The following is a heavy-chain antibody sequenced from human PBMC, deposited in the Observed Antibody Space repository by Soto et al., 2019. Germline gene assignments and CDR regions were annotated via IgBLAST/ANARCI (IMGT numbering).Heavy chain of an antibody. J-gene: IGHJ4*02. V-gene: IGHV1-69*08. D-gene: IGHD3-22*01. Sequence: QVQLVQSGAEVKKPGSSVKVSCKASGGTFSSYTISWVRQAPGQGLEWMGRIIPILGIANYAQKFQGRVTITADKSTSTAYMELSSLRSEDTAVYYCARDLSYYGSSGLDYWGQGTLVTVSS. CDR1: GGTFSSYT. CDR2: IIPILGIA. CDR3: ARDLSYYGSSGLDY.